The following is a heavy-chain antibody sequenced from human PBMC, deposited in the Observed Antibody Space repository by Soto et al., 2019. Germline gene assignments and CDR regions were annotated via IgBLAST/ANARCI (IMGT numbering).Heavy chain of an antibody. CDR3: ARRGPGTYFDY. CDR1: GFTFSSYA. Sequence: GGSLRLSCAASGFTFSSYAMRWVRQAPGKVLEWVSAVSGSGGSTYYADSVKGRFTISRDNSKNTLYLQMNSLRAEDTAVYYCARRGPGTYFDYWGQGTLVTVSS. V-gene: IGHV3-23*01. CDR2: VSGSGGST. J-gene: IGHJ4*02. D-gene: IGHD6-13*01.